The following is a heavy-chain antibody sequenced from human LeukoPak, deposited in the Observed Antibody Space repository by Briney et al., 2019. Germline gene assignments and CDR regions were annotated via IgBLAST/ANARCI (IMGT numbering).Heavy chain of an antibody. Sequence: PGGSLRLSCAASGYTFDDYGMSWVRQAPGKGLEWVSLIYNFGGTSYADSVKGRFTLSRDNSKNTLYLQMNSLRAEDTAVYYCASVGGSHRGFWGQGTLVTVSS. CDR3: ASVGGSHRGF. CDR2: IYNFGGT. J-gene: IGHJ4*02. D-gene: IGHD3-16*01. CDR1: GYTFDDYG. V-gene: IGHV3-66*01.